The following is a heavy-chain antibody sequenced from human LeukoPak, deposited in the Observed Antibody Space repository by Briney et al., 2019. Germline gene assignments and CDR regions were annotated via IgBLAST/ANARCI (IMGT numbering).Heavy chain of an antibody. J-gene: IGHJ6*03. CDR2: IYYSGST. CDR3: ARELVGQYCSGGSCYNFYYYYYMDV. CDR1: GGSISSSSYY. D-gene: IGHD2-15*01. Sequence: PSETLSLTCTVSGGSISSSSYYWGWIRQPPGRGLEWIGSIYYSGSTYYNPSLKSRVTISVDTSKNQFSLKLSSVTAADTAVYYCARELVGQYCSGGSCYNFYYYYYMDVWGKGTTVTVSS. V-gene: IGHV4-39*07.